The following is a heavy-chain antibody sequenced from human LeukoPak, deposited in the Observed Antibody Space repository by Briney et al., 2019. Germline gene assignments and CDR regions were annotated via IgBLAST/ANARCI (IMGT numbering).Heavy chain of an antibody. CDR2: IRKDGSEK. V-gene: IGHV3-7*04. CDR3: ARHWEGVESDAFDI. D-gene: IGHD1-26*01. Sequence: GGSLRLSCAASGFTFEIYWMSWVRQAPGKGLEWVANIRKDGSEKNYVDSVKGRITISRDNAKNSLYLQMNSLRADDTALYYCARHWEGVESDAFDIWGQGTMVTVSS. CDR1: GFTFEIYW. J-gene: IGHJ3*02.